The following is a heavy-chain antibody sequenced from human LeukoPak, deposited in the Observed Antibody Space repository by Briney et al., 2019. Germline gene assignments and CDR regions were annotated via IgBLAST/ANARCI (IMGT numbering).Heavy chain of an antibody. CDR3: AREVVAAVAGEGALGFDP. CDR2: IKQDGTEK. V-gene: IGHV3-7*03. CDR1: GFTFSSYW. Sequence: GGSLRLSCAASGFTFSSYWMSWVRQAPGKGLEWVANIKQDGTEKYYVDSVKGRFTISRDNAKTSLYLQMNSLRAEDTAVYYCAREVVAAVAGEGALGFDPWGQGTLVTVSS. J-gene: IGHJ5*02. D-gene: IGHD6-19*01.